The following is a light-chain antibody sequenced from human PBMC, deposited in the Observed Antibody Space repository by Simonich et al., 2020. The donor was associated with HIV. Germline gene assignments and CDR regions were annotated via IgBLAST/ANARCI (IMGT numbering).Light chain of an antibody. CDR1: QSVASH. CDR2: YAS. CDR3: QQYNNWPSPFT. V-gene: IGKV3-15*01. Sequence: EILMTQSPAPLSVSPGERATLSCRASQSVASHLAWYQQKPGQAPRLLIYYASSRATGIPARFSGSGFGTEFTLTISSMQSEDFALYYCQQYNNWPSPFTFGPGTKVDIK. J-gene: IGKJ3*01.